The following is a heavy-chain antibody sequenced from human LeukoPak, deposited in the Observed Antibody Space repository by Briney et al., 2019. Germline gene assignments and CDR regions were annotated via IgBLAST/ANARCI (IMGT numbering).Heavy chain of an antibody. CDR2: ISSSGSTI. D-gene: IGHD3-10*01. CDR1: GFTFDEYG. Sequence: PGGSLRLSCAASGFTFDEYGMNWVRQVPGKGLEWVSYISSSGSTIYYADSVKGRFTISRDNAKNSLYLQMNSLRAEDTAVYYCARDGYYGSGSYYVYWGQGTLVTVSS. V-gene: IGHV3-48*03. J-gene: IGHJ4*02. CDR3: ARDGYYGSGSYYVY.